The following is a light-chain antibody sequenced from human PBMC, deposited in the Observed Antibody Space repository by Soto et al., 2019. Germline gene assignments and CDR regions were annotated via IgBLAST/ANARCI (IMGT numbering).Light chain of an antibody. CDR3: QQSYSTPWT. CDR1: QSISSY. CDR2: AAS. Sequence: IQITQTPSSLSSSVVDIVTITCRASQSISSYLNWYQQKPGKAPKLLIYAASSLQSGVPSRFSGSGSGTDFTLTISSLQPEDFATYYCQQSYSTPWTFGQGTKVDIK. J-gene: IGKJ1*01. V-gene: IGKV1-39*01.